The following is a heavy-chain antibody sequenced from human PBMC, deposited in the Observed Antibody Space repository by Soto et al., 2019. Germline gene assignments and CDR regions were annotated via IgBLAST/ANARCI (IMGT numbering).Heavy chain of an antibody. V-gene: IGHV3-30-3*01. D-gene: IGHD2-21*02. CDR3: AREKTAWPLAYGLEV. CDR2: ISYDGSNK. J-gene: IGHJ6*02. Sequence: GGSLRLSCAASGFTFSSYAMHWVRQAPGKGLEWVAVISYDGSNKYYADSVKGRFTISRDNSKNTLYLQMNSLRAEDTAVYYCAREKTAWPLAYGLEVWGQGTTVTVSS. CDR1: GFTFSSYA.